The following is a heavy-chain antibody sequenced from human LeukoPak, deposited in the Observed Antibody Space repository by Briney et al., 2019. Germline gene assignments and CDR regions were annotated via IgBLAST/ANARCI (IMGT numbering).Heavy chain of an antibody. Sequence: ASVKVSCKASGYTFTSYGISWVRQAPGQGLEWMGWISAYNGNTNYAQKLQGRVTMTTDTSTSTAYMELRSLRSDDTAVYFCARDGDYSNPNWFDPWGQGTLVTVSS. CDR3: ARDGDYSNPNWFDP. J-gene: IGHJ5*02. CDR1: GYTFTSYG. V-gene: IGHV1-18*01. CDR2: ISAYNGNT. D-gene: IGHD4-11*01.